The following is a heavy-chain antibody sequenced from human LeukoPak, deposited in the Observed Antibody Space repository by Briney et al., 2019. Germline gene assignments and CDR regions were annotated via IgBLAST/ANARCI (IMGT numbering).Heavy chain of an antibody. CDR1: GXSISSFY. V-gene: IGHV4-59*08. D-gene: IGHD4-17*01. J-gene: IGHJ4*02. Sequence: PSETLSLTCTVSGXSISSFYWSWIRQPPGKGREWIGYIYYSGNTNYNPSLKSRVTITLDTSKNQFPLKLTSVTAADTAVYYCARRGYGDYSIDYWGQGTLVTVSS. CDR3: ARRGYGDYSIDY. CDR2: IYYSGNT.